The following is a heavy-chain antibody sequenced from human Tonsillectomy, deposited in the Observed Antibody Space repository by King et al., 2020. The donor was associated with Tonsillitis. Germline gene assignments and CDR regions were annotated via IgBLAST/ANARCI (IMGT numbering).Heavy chain of an antibody. V-gene: IGHV3-9*01. CDR3: AKGHNSSRAPFDY. J-gene: IGHJ4*02. D-gene: IGHD6-13*01. CDR2: IRWNSGGI. CDR1: GFNFDAYA. Sequence: DVQLVESGGTLVQPGRSLRLSCAASGFNFDAYAMHWVRQAPGKGLEWVSGIRWNSGGIEYADSVKGRFTISRDNAKNSLYRQMNSLRPEDTALYYCAKGHNSSRAPFDYWGQGTLVTVSS.